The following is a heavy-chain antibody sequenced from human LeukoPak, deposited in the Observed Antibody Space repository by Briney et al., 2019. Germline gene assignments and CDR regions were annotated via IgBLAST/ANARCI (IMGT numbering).Heavy chain of an antibody. CDR1: GYTFTTYN. V-gene: IGHV1-18*01. CDR3: ASGKAVAGTGEYYYYYMDV. D-gene: IGHD6-19*01. CDR2: ISGYNGNT. Sequence: ASVKVSCKASGYTFTTYNINWVRQAPGQGLEWMGWISGYNGNTNYAQKLQGRVTMTRDTSISTAYMELSRLRSDDTAVYYCASGKAVAGTGEYYYYYMDVWGKGTTVTISS. J-gene: IGHJ6*03.